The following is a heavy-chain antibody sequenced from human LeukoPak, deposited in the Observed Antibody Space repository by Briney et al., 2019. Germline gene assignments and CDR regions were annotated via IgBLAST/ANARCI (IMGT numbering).Heavy chain of an antibody. V-gene: IGHV1-18*01. CDR3: ASAVRIVWFDP. Sequence: ASVKVSCKASGYTFTSYGISWVRQAPGQGLEWMGWISAYNGNTNYAQKLQGRVTMTTDTSTSTAYMELSRLRSDDTAVYYCASAVRIVWFDPWGQGTLVTVSS. J-gene: IGHJ5*02. CDR2: ISAYNGNT. CDR1: GYTFTSYG. D-gene: IGHD1-1*01.